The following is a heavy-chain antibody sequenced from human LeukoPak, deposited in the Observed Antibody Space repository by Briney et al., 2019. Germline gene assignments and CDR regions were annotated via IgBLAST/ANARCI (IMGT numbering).Heavy chain of an antibody. CDR1: GGSISSGGYY. V-gene: IGHV4-31*03. Sequence: PSETLSLTCTVSGGSISSGGYYWSWIRQHPGKGLEWIGYIYYSGSTYYNPSLKSRVTISVDTSKNQFSLKLSSVTAADTAVYYCARVGRILWFGESVDYWGQGTLVTVSS. CDR3: ARVGRILWFGESVDY. D-gene: IGHD3-10*01. CDR2: IYYSGST. J-gene: IGHJ4*02.